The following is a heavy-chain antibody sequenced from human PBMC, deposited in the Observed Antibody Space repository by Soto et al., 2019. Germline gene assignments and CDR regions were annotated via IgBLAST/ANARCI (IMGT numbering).Heavy chain of an antibody. CDR1: GFTFDDYA. J-gene: IGHJ4*02. CDR3: AKDLQRITMVRGVIRTIDY. Sequence: EVQLVESGGGLVQPGRSLRLSCAASGFTFDDYAMHWVRQAPGKGLEWVSGISWNSGSIGYADSVKGRFTISRDNAKNSLYLQMNSLGAEDTALYYCAKDLQRITMVRGVIRTIDYWGQGTLVTVSS. V-gene: IGHV3-9*01. CDR2: ISWNSGSI. D-gene: IGHD3-10*01.